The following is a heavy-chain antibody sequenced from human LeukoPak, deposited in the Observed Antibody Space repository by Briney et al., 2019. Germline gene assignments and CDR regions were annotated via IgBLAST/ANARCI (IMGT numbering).Heavy chain of an antibody. CDR2: IYYSGST. D-gene: IGHD3-22*01. CDR1: GGSISSYY. V-gene: IGHV4-59*01. Sequence: ASETLSLTCTVSGGSISSYYWSWIRQPPGMGLEWIGYIYYSGSTNYNPSLKSRVTISVDTSKNQFSLKLSSVTAADTAVYYCARGSDSSGYYYYYGMDVWGQGTTVTVSS. CDR3: ARGSDSSGYYYYYGMDV. J-gene: IGHJ6*02.